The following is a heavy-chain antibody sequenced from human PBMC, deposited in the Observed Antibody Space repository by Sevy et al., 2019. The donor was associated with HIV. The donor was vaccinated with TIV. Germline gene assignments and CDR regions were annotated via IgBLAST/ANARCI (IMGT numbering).Heavy chain of an antibody. J-gene: IGHJ4*02. CDR3: ASGGPNQQQLDYFDH. CDR1: GVSVSPYY. D-gene: IGHD1-1*01. CDR2: SGST. Sequence: SETLSLTCTVSGVSVSPYYWAWIRQPPGKGLECVAFSGSTNYNPSLKSRATTSVDTSKNQFSLKLSSVTAAEPAIYSCASGGPNQQQLDYFDHWGQGTLVTVSS. V-gene: IGHV4-59*02.